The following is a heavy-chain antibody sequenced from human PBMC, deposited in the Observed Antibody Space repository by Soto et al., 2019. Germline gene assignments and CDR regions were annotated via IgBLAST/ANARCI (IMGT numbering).Heavy chain of an antibody. V-gene: IGHV3-30*18. CDR1: GFTFSSFC. J-gene: IGHJ6*02. D-gene: IGHD6-19*01. CDR2: ISYDGSNK. Sequence: PGGSLRLSCAASGFTFSSFCIXWVRQAPGKGLEWVALISYDGSNKYYEDSVKGRFTISRDNSKNTLYLQMNSLRDEDTAVYYCANESQYSSYFRPLDVWGPGTTVPVPS. CDR3: ANESQYSSYFRPLDV.